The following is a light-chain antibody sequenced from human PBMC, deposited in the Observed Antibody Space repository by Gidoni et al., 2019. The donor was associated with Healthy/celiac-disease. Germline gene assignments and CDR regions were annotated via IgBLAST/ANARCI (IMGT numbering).Light chain of an antibody. CDR2: GAS. CDR3: QQYNNWPRT. Sequence: EIVMTQSPATLSVSPGERATLSCRASQSVSSNLAWYQQKPGQAPRLLIYGASTRATGIPARFSGSGSGTEFTLTFSSLQSEDFAVYYCQQYNNWPRTFXQXTKLEIK. V-gene: IGKV3-15*01. CDR1: QSVSSN. J-gene: IGKJ2*01.